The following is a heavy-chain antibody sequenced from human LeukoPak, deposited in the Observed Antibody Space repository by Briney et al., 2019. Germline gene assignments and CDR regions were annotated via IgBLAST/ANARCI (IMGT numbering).Heavy chain of an antibody. CDR1: GGTFSSYA. CDR2: IIPILGIA. Sequence: ASVKVSCKASGGTFSSYAISWVRQAPGQGLEWMGRIIPILGIANYAQKFQGRVTITADKSTSTAYMELSSLRSEDTAVYYCARPPDRDSSGYSDAFDIWGQGTMVTVSS. D-gene: IGHD3-22*01. J-gene: IGHJ3*02. V-gene: IGHV1-69*04. CDR3: ARPPDRDSSGYSDAFDI.